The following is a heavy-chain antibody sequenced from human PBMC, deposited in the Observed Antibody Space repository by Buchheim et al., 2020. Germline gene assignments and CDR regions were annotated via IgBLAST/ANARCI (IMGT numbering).Heavy chain of an antibody. D-gene: IGHD3-10*01. J-gene: IGHJ5*01. CDR1: GFTSSAFA. Sequence: EVQLLESGGDLVQPGGSLRLSCAASGFTSSAFAMSWVRQAPGKGLEWVSFISGSGETTYYADSVMGRFTISRDNSKNILYLQMDSLRADDTATYYRAKAPIRGADFWGQGTL. CDR2: ISGSGETT. V-gene: IGHV3-23*01. CDR3: AKAPIRGADF.